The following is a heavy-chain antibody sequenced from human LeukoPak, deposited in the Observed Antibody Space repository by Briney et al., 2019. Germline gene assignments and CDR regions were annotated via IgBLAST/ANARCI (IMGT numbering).Heavy chain of an antibody. J-gene: IGHJ4*02. CDR3: ARASRDSSGYLGYVV. Sequence: PGGSLRLSCAASGFTFRNYGMFWVRQAPGNGLEYLAVIWYDGSKSYYVDSVKGRLTISRDNSKNTLYLQINSLRAEDTAVYYCARASRDSSGYLGYVVWGQGTLVTVSS. D-gene: IGHD3-22*01. V-gene: IGHV3-33*07. CDR1: GFTFRNYG. CDR2: IWYDGSKS.